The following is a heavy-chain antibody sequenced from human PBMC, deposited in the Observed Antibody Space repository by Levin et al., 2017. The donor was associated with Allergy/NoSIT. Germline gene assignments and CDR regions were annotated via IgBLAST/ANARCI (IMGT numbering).Heavy chain of an antibody. J-gene: IGHJ4*02. CDR2: IHHSGIT. CDR3: ARGSTVGMRLPGGEY. V-gene: IGHV4-38-2*01. Sequence: PSETLSLTCDVSGSSIGSGYYWGWIRQPPGKGLEWIGSIHHSGITSYKPSLKSRVTMSVDTSKNQFSLKLTSMTAADTAVYYCARGSTVGMRLPGGEYWGQGTLVTVSP. D-gene: IGHD3-10*01. CDR1: GSSIGSGYY.